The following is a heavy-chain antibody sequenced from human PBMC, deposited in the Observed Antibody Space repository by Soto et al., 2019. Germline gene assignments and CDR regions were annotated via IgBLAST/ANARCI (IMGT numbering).Heavy chain of an antibody. Sequence: SETLSLTCTVSGDSISSYYWSWIRQPPGKGLEWIGYIYYSGSTNYNPSLKSRVTISVDTSKNQFSLKLSSVTAADTAVYYCASSGYYDSSGYPGAYLFDYWGQGTLVTVSS. CDR2: IYYSGST. V-gene: IGHV4-59*01. J-gene: IGHJ4*02. CDR1: GDSISSYY. D-gene: IGHD3-22*01. CDR3: ASSGYYDSSGYPGAYLFDY.